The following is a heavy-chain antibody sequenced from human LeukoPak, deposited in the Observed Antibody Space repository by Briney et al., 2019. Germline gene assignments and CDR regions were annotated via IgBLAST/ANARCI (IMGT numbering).Heavy chain of an antibody. D-gene: IGHD2-2*01. J-gene: IGHJ4*02. CDR3: ARTSQYQLLSPDY. Sequence: SVKVSCKASGGTFSSYAISWVRQAPGQGLEWMGGIIPIFGTANYAQKFQGRVTITADESTSTVYMELSSLRSEDTAVYYCARTSQYQLLSPDYWGQGTLVTVSS. CDR2: IIPIFGTA. CDR1: GGTFSSYA. V-gene: IGHV1-69*01.